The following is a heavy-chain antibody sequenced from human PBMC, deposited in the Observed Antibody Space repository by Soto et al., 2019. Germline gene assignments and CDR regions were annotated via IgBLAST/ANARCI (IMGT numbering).Heavy chain of an antibody. J-gene: IGHJ6*02. Sequence: SVKVSCQASGYSFTTYGISWVRQAPVQGLEWMGWISGSGGDTNSAQKLQGRVTLTTDTSTNTAYMDLRSLRFDDTAVYYCARIGPPWGDNYHYYGMDVWGQGTTVTVPS. D-gene: IGHD2-21*01. CDR3: ARIGPPWGDNYHYYGMDV. V-gene: IGHV1-18*01. CDR1: GYSFTTYG. CDR2: ISGSGGDT.